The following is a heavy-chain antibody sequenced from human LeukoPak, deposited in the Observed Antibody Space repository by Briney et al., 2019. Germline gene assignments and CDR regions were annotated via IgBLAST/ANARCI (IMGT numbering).Heavy chain of an antibody. Sequence: SETLSLTCAVSGGSISSGGYSWSWIRQPPGKGLEWIGYIYHNGNTYYSPPLKSRVTISVDRSKNQLSLKLSSVTAADTAMYYRASGGYSYGFDYWGQGTLVTVSS. CDR1: GGSISSGGYS. V-gene: IGHV4-30-2*01. D-gene: IGHD5-18*01. CDR3: ASGGYSYGFDY. J-gene: IGHJ4*02. CDR2: IYHNGNT.